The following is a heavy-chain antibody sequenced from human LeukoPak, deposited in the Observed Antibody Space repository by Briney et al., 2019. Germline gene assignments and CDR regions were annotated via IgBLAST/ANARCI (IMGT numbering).Heavy chain of an antibody. J-gene: IGHJ4*02. D-gene: IGHD3-10*01. CDR2: IYYSGNT. CDR3: TRRSGGLPSDY. V-gene: IGHV4-59*08. CDR1: GGSIRSYY. Sequence: PSETLSLTCTVSGGSIRSYYWNWIRQPPGKGLEWIGYIYYSGNTNYNPSLKSRVTISVDTSKNQFSLKLSSVTAADTAVYYCTRRSGGLPSDYWGQGTLVTVSS.